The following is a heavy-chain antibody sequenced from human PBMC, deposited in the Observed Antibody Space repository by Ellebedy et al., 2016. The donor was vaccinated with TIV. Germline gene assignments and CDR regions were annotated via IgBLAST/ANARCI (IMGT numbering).Heavy chain of an antibody. CDR3: SRHTDYALDY. J-gene: IGHJ4*02. D-gene: IGHD4-17*01. CDR1: GFTFSNYW. V-gene: IGHV3-7*01. Sequence: GESLKISCAASGFTFSNYWMSWVRQAPGKGLEWVANIKHDGSEKYYVDSVKGRFTTSRDNAKNSLYLQMNSLRAEDTAVYYCSRHTDYALDYWGQGALVTVSS. CDR2: IKHDGSEK.